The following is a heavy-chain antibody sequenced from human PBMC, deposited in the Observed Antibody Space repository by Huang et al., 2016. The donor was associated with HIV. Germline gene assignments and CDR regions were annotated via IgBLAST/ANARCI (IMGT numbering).Heavy chain of an antibody. D-gene: IGHD4-17*01. V-gene: IGHV1-18*04. CDR2: SSPYYGDT. CDR1: GYTFISYG. J-gene: IGHJ6*02. CDR3: ARDLGTTVVPDGMDV. Sequence: QVQLVQSGAEVKKPGASVKVSCRASGYTFISYGITWVRQAPGQGLEWMGWSSPYYGDTNYAQQVQGRVTMTTDTSTNTVYMEVRSLRSDDTAVYYCARDLGTTVVPDGMDVWGQGTTVTVSS.